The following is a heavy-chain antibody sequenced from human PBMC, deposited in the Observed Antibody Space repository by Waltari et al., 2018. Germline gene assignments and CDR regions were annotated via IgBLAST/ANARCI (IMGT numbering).Heavy chain of an antibody. D-gene: IGHD1-26*01. CDR2: IKSDGRST. J-gene: IGHJ5*02. V-gene: IGHV3-74*01. CDR1: GFTFSRYW. Sequence: EVQLVESGGGLVQPGGSLRLSCAASGFTFSRYWMHWVRQVPGKGLVWVSRIKSDGRSTSYADSVKCRFTISRDNAKNTLYLQMNSLRAEDTAVYFCAADADSGGYSWFDPWGQGTLVTVSS. CDR3: AADADSGGYSWFDP.